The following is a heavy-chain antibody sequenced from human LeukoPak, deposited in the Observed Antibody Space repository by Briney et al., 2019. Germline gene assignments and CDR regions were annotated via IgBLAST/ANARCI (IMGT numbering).Heavy chain of an antibody. D-gene: IGHD3-3*01. CDR1: GYTFTSYG. CDR3: ARGQRYYDFWSGKNYMDV. CDR2: ISAYNGNT. Sequence: ASVNVSCKASGYTFTSYGISWVRQAPGQGLEWMGWISAYNGNTNYAQKLQGRVTMTTDTSTSTAYMELRSLRSDDTAVYYCARGQRYYDFWSGKNYMDVWGKGTTVTVSS. V-gene: IGHV1-18*01. J-gene: IGHJ6*03.